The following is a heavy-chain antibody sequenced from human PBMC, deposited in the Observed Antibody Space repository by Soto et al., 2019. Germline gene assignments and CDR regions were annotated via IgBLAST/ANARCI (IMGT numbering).Heavy chain of an antibody. CDR1: GFTFSSYW. J-gene: IGHJ6*02. V-gene: IGHV3-7*01. D-gene: IGHD1-1*01. CDR2: IKQDGSEK. CDR3: ARTWNNYYYYGMDV. Sequence: GGSLRLSCAASGFTFSSYWMSWVRQAPGKGLEWVANIKQDGSEKYYVDSVKGRFTIFRDNAKNSLYLQMNSLRAEDTAVYYCARTWNNYYYYGMDVWGQGTTVTVSS.